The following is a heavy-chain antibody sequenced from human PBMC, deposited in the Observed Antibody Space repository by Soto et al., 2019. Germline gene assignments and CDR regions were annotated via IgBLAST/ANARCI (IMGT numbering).Heavy chain of an antibody. V-gene: IGHV1-18*01. J-gene: IGHJ4*02. CDR3: ARVGPTYYDILTGYPYSFDY. CDR1: GYTFTSDG. D-gene: IGHD3-9*01. CDR2: ISAYNGNT. Sequence: ASVKVSCKASGYTFTSDGISWVRQAPGQGLEWMGWISAYNGNTNYAQKLQGRVTMTTDTSTSTAYMELRSLRSDDTAVYYCARVGPTYYDILTGYPYSFDYWGQGTLVTVPQ.